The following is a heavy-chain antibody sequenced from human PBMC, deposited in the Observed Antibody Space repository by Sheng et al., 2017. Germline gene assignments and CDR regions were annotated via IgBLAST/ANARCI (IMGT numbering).Heavy chain of an antibody. CDR3: ARGDPSFQWSDKHAFDI. J-gene: IGHJ3*02. Sequence: QVQLVQSGAEVKKPGASVKVSCKASGYTFTSYGISWVRQAPGQGLEWMGWISAYNGNTNYAQKLQGRVTMTTDTSTSTAYMELRSLRSDDTAVYYCARGDPSFQWSDKHAFDIWGQGTMVTVSS. CDR2: ISAYNGNT. D-gene: IGHD6-19*01. V-gene: IGHV1-18*01. CDR1: GYTFTSYG.